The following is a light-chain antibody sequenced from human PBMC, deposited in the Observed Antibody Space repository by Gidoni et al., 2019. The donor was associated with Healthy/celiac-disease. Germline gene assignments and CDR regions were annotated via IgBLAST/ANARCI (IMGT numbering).Light chain of an antibody. Sequence: EIVLTQSPGTLSLSPGERATLSCRASQSVSSSYLAWYQQKPGQAPRLLIYGASSRATGIPDRFSGSGSGIDFTLTISRLEPEDFAVYYCQQYGSSPQCSFGQGTKLEIK. CDR3: QQYGSSPQCS. CDR1: QSVSSSY. CDR2: GAS. V-gene: IGKV3-20*01. J-gene: IGKJ2*04.